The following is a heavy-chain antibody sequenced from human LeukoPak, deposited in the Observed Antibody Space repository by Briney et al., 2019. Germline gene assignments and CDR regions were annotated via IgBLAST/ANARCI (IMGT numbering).Heavy chain of an antibody. V-gene: IGHV3-52*01. CDR1: GFTFSNSW. Sequence: GGSLRLSCAASGFTFSNSWMHWVCQAPEKGLEWVADIKCDGSEKCYVDSVKGRLTIARDNAKNSLYLQVNSLGAEDMTVYYCVRGVGSSSRFYVRVFDIWGQGTMVTVSS. CDR3: VRGVGSSSRFYVRVFDI. CDR2: IKCDGSEK. J-gene: IGHJ3*02. D-gene: IGHD2-2*01.